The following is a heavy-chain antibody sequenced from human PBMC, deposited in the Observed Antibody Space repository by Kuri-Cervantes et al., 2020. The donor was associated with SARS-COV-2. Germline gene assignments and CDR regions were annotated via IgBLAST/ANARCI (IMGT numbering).Heavy chain of an antibody. D-gene: IGHD3-10*01. CDR2: IYTSGNT. J-gene: IGHJ4*02. V-gene: IGHV4-61*02. Sequence: SETLSLTCTVSGGSISSGSYYWSWIRQPAGKGLEYIGRIYTSGNTNYNPSLKSRVIISVDTSKNQFSLKLSSVTAADTAVYYCARKETMVRGVLGYWGQGTLVTVSS. CDR1: GGSISSGSYY. CDR3: ARKETMVRGVLGY.